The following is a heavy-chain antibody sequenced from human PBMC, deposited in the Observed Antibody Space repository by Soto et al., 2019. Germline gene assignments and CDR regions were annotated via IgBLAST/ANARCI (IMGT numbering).Heavy chain of an antibody. CDR1: GFTFTGHY. J-gene: IGHJ4*02. CDR2: INPNSGDT. CDR3: ARDGYTSAPYM. V-gene: IGHV1-2*02. Sequence: VQVVQSGAEVKKPGASVRVSCKTSGFTFTGHYIHWVRQAPGQGLEWMGWINPNSGDTDYPQKFQGRVTMTMDTSINTAHLELSGLRSDDTATYYCARDGYTSAPYMWGQGTLVLVSS. D-gene: IGHD5-12*01.